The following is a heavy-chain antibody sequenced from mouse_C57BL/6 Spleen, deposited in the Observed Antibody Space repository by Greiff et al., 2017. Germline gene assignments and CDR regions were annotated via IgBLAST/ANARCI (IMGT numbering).Heavy chain of an antibody. V-gene: IGHV2-9-1*01. CDR1: GFSLPSYA. Sequence: QVQLKESGPGLVAPSQSLSITCTVSGFSLPSYAISWVRQPPGKGLEWLGVIWTGGGTNYNSALKSRLSISKDNSKSQVFLKMNSLQTDDTARYYCARIYYYGSSWYWYFDVWGTGTTVTVSS. J-gene: IGHJ1*03. CDR2: IWTGGGT. D-gene: IGHD1-1*01. CDR3: ARIYYYGSSWYWYFDV.